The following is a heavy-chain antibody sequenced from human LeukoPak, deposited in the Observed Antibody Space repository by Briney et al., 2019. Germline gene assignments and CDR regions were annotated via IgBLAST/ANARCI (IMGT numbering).Heavy chain of an antibody. V-gene: IGHV3-15*01. CDR2: IRSKTEGETK. Sequence: GGSLRLSCAVSRITFRNAWMSWVRQAPGKGLEWVARIRSKTEGETKEYAASVRGRFTISRDDSRSRLYLQMNSLKTEDTAVYYCATGVVTGTSRWGQGTLVTVSS. CDR1: RITFRNAW. CDR3: ATGVVTGTSR. J-gene: IGHJ4*02. D-gene: IGHD1-1*01.